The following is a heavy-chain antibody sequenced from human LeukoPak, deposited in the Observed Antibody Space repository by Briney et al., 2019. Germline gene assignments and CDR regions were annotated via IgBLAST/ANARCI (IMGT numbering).Heavy chain of an antibody. D-gene: IGHD4-17*01. Sequence: GGSLRLSCAASGFTFSNAYMNWVRQAPGQGLDWVGRLKSKNDGGAAGYAAPVKDRFTISRDDSKNTLYLQMDNMRIDDTAVYYCTAYGASTGFASNIWGQGTMVTVSS. J-gene: IGHJ3*02. CDR1: GFTFSNAY. CDR2: LKSKNDGGAA. V-gene: IGHV3-15*01. CDR3: TAYGASTGFASNI.